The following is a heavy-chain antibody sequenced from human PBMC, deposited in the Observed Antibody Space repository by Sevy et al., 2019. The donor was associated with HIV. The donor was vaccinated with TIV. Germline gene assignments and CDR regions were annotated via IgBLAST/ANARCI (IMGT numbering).Heavy chain of an antibody. CDR1: GYTFTSYG. CDR3: ARDPRLQGGLRVGDFPIAAAGIPNYYYYMDV. Sequence: ASVKVSCKASGYTFTSYGISWVRQAPGQGLEWMGWISAYNGNTNYAQKLQGRVTMTTDTSTSTAYMELRSLRSDDTAVYYCARDPRLQGGLRVGDFPIAAAGIPNYYYYMDVWGKGTTVTVSS. D-gene: IGHD6-13*01. J-gene: IGHJ6*03. V-gene: IGHV1-18*01. CDR2: ISAYNGNT.